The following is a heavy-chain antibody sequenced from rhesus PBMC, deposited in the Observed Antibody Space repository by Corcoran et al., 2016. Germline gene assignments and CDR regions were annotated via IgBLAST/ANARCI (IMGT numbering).Heavy chain of an antibody. J-gene: IGHJ4*01. CDR1: GGSISSNS. CDR3: ARGSSSFSY. Sequence: QVQLQESGPGLVKPSETLSLTCPVPGGSISSNSCSWIRPPPGKGLEWIGRISGSGENTDYNPSLKSRVTISTDTSKNQFSLKLSSVTAADTAVYYCARGSSSFSYWGQGVLVTVSS. V-gene: IGHV4-173*01. D-gene: IGHD6-43*01. CDR2: ISGSGENT.